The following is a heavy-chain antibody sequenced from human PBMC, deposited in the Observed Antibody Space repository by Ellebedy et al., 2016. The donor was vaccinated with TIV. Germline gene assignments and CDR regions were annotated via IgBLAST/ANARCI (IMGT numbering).Heavy chain of an antibody. CDR3: ARVPDSSSLDWFDP. CDR1: GYTFIDYG. Sequence: AASVKVSCKSSGYTFIDYGITWVRQAPGQGLDWMGWVSAYSGNTNYAENVQGRVTMTTDTSTDTAYMELRSLRSDDTAVYYCARVPDSSSLDWFDPWGQGTLVTVSS. CDR2: VSAYSGNT. V-gene: IGHV1-18*01. D-gene: IGHD6-13*01. J-gene: IGHJ5*02.